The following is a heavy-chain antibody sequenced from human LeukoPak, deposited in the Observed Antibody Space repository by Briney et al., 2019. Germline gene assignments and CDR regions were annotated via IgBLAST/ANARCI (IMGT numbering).Heavy chain of an antibody. D-gene: IGHD4/OR15-4a*01. J-gene: IGHJ6*03. CDR1: GYTFTSYA. CDR2: IIPIFGTA. V-gene: IGHV1-69*13. Sequence: SVKVSCKASGYTFTSYAISWVRQAPGQGLEWMGGIIPIFGTANYAQKFQGRVTITADESTSTAYMELSSLRSEDTAVYYCASSAKGYYYYMDVWGKGTTVTVSS. CDR3: ASSAKGYYYYMDV.